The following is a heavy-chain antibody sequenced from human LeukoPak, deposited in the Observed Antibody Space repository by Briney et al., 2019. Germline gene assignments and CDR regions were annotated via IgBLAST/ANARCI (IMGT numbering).Heavy chain of an antibody. CDR1: GNSISNYA. J-gene: IGHJ5*02. CDR3: AIEFSAPNWFDP. Sequence: SVKVSCKASGNSISNYAVSWVRQAPGQGLEWMGGIIPIFGTANYAQKFQGRVTITADESTSTAYMELSSLRSEDTAVYYCAIEFSAPNWFDPWGQGTLVTVSS. CDR2: IIPIFGTA. V-gene: IGHV1-69*13. D-gene: IGHD2-15*01.